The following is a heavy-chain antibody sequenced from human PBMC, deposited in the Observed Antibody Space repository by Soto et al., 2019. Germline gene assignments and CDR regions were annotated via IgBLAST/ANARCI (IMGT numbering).Heavy chain of an antibody. D-gene: IGHD3-3*01. CDR1: GFTFSSYA. CDR3: AKGDYDFWSGYYTGHYYYGMGV. Sequence: GGSLRLSCAASGFTFSSYAMSWVRQAPGKGLEWVSAISGSGGSTYYADSVKGRFTISRDNSKNTLYLQMNSLRAEDTAVYYCAKGDYDFWSGYYTGHYYYGMGVWGQGTTVTVSS. J-gene: IGHJ6*02. V-gene: IGHV3-23*01. CDR2: ISGSGGST.